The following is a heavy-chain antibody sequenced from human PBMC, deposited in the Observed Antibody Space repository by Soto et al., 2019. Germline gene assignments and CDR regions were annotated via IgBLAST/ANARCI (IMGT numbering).Heavy chain of an antibody. Sequence: QTLSLTCAISGDSVSSNSAAWNWIRQSPSRGLEWLGRTYYRSTRWYNDYAVSVKSRIAVTPDTSKNQFSLHLNSVTPEDTAVYXXXXXXXXXXXXXDVWDTGTTVTVSS. CDR2: TYYRSTRWYN. J-gene: IGHJ6*03. V-gene: IGHV6-1*01. CDR1: GDSVSSNSAA. CDR3: XXXXXXXXXXXDV.